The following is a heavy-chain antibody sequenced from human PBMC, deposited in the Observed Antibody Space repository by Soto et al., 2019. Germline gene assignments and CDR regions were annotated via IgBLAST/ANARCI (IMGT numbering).Heavy chain of an antibody. CDR1: GGTFSSYA. D-gene: IGHD2-2*03. Sequence: RASVKVSCKASGGTFSSYAISWVRQAPGQGLEWMGGIIPIFGTANYAQKFQGRVTITADESTSTAYMELSSLRSEDTAVYYCARDGYCSSTSCSLYGMDVWGQGTTVTVSS. CDR3: ARDGYCSSTSCSLYGMDV. J-gene: IGHJ6*02. V-gene: IGHV1-69*13. CDR2: IIPIFGTA.